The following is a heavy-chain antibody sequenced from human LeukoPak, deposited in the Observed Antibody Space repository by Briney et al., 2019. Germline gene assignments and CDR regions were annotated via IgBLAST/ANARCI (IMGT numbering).Heavy chain of an antibody. Sequence: GGSLRLSCAASGFTFDDYDMQWVRQVPGKGLEWVSLISWDSNRTHYADSMKGRITISRDNSTNSLYLQMTSLRAEDTALYYCTRDRGDAWGQGTMVTVSP. CDR2: ISWDSNRT. D-gene: IGHD3-10*01. J-gene: IGHJ3*01. CDR3: TRDRGDA. CDR1: GFTFDDYD. V-gene: IGHV3-43D*04.